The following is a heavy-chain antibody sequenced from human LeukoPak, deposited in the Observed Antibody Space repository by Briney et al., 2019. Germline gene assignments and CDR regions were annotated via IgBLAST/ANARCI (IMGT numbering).Heavy chain of an antibody. CDR1: GYTFTGYY. D-gene: IGHD3-22*01. J-gene: IGHJ4*02. Sequence: ASVKVSCKASGYTFTGYYMHWVRQAPGQGLEWMGWINPNSGGTNYAQKLQGRVTVTTDTSTGTAYMELRSLRSDDTAVYYCARGIYYDRDFDYWGQGTLVTVSS. CDR2: INPNSGGT. V-gene: IGHV1-2*02. CDR3: ARGIYYDRDFDY.